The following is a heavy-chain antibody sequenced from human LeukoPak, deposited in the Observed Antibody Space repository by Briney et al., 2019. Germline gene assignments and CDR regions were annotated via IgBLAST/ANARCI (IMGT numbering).Heavy chain of an antibody. J-gene: IGHJ4*02. V-gene: IGHV3-30-3*01. D-gene: IGHD5-12*01. CDR3: ARRGYSGYDFISDFDY. CDR2: ISYDGSNK. Sequence: GGSLRLSCAASGFTFSSYAMHWVRQAPGKGLEWVAVISYDGSNKYYADSVKGRFTISRDNSENTLYLQMNSLRAEDTAVYYCARRGYSGYDFISDFDYWGQGTLVTVSS. CDR1: GFTFSSYA.